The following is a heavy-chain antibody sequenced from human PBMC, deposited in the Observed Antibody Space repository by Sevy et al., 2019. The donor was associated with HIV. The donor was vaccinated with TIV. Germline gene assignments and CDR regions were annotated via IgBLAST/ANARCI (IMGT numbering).Heavy chain of an antibody. CDR3: ARGHGDYCSAVSWYPDDGMDV. D-gene: IGHD2-15*01. Sequence: SETLSLTCTVSGDSISSYYWSWIRQPAGKGLEWIGRIYTTGSTNYNPSLNSRVTMSVDTSKNQFSLKLTSVTAADTAVYYCARGHGDYCSAVSWYPDDGMDVWGQGTTVTVSS. CDR2: IYTTGST. J-gene: IGHJ6*02. CDR1: GDSISSYY. V-gene: IGHV4-4*07.